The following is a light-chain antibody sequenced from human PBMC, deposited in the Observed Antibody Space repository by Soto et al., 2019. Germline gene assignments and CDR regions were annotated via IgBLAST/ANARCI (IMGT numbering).Light chain of an antibody. V-gene: IGKV1-5*01. Sequence: DSKMTQSPSTLSASVGDRVAITCRASQSITNRLAWYQLKPGKAPKVLIYDALNLESGVPSRFSGSGYGTEFTLTIRSLQPDDFATYCCQHYGGMWTFGQGTKVDIK. CDR2: DAL. CDR3: QHYGGMWT. J-gene: IGKJ1*01. CDR1: QSITNR.